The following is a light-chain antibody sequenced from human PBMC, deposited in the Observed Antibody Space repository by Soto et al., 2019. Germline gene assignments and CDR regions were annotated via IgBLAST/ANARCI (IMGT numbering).Light chain of an antibody. CDR3: MQALQTTPIT. Sequence: DIVMTQSPLSLPVTPGEPASISCRSSQSLLHSNGYNYLDWYLQKPGQSPQLLIYLGSNRASGVPDRFSGSGSGTDFTLKISRVEAEDVGVYYCMQALQTTPITFDQGTRLEIK. CDR1: QSLLHSNGYNY. J-gene: IGKJ5*01. CDR2: LGS. V-gene: IGKV2-28*01.